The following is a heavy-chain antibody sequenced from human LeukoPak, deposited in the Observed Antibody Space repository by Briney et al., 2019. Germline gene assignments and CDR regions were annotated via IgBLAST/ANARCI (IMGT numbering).Heavy chain of an antibody. Sequence: GGSLRLSCAASGFPISSYWMSWVRQAPGKGLEWVAFIRYDGSNKYYADSVKGRFTISRDNSKNTLYLQMNSLRAEDTAVYYCARAWGYSGYDTDWGQGTLVTVSS. CDR1: GFPISSYW. CDR3: ARAWGYSGYDTD. CDR2: IRYDGSNK. D-gene: IGHD5-12*01. J-gene: IGHJ4*02. V-gene: IGHV3-30*02.